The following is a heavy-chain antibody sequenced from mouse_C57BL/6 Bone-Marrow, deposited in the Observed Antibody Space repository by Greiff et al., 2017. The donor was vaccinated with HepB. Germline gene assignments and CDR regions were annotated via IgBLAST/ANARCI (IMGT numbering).Heavy chain of an antibody. CDR1: GYTFTSYG. V-gene: IGHV1-81*01. CDR2: IYPRSGNT. CDR3: ARKRGIYYGNYAY. J-gene: IGHJ2*01. Sequence: VKLMESGAELARPGASVKLSCKASGYTFTSYGISWVKQRTGQGLEWIGEIYPRSGNTYYNEKFKGKATLTADKSSSTAYMELRSLTSEDSAVYFCARKRGIYYGNYAYWGQGTTLTVSS. D-gene: IGHD2-1*01.